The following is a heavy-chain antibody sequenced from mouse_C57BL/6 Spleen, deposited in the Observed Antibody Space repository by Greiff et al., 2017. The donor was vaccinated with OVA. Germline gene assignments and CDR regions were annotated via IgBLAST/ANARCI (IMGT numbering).Heavy chain of an antibody. Sequence: EVQLQQSVAELVRPGASVKLSCTASGFNIKNTYMHWVKQRPEQGLEWIGRIDPANGNTKYAPKFQGKATITADTSSNTAYLQLSSLTSEDTAIYSGAKDYSNNPQCFDVWGTGTTLTVSS. CDR1: GFNIKNTY. CDR3: AKDYSNNPQCFDV. CDR2: IDPANGNT. V-gene: IGHV14-3*01. D-gene: IGHD2-5*01. J-gene: IGHJ1*03.